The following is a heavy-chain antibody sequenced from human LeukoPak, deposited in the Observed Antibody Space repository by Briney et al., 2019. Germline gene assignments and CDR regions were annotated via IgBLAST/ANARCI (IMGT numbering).Heavy chain of an antibody. V-gene: IGHV1-2*06. J-gene: IGHJ6*02. Sequence: ASVKVSCTAPGYTFTGYYMHWVRQAPGQGLEWMGRINPNSGGTNYAQKFQGRVTMTRDTSISTAYMELSRLRSDDTAVYYCARADRRGYSYGYYYYYGMDVWGQGTTVTVSS. CDR2: INPNSGGT. D-gene: IGHD5-18*01. CDR1: GYTFTGYY. CDR3: ARADRRGYSYGYYYYYGMDV.